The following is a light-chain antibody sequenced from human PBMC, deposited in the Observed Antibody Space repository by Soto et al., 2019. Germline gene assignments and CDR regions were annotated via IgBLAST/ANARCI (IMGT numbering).Light chain of an antibody. CDR1: SSDVGGYNY. V-gene: IGLV2-14*01. CDR3: SSYTSSSTLDYV. CDR2: DVS. J-gene: IGLJ1*01. Sequence: QSVLTQPAFVSGSPGQSITISCTGTSSDVGGYNYVSWYQQHPGKAPKLMIYDVSNRPSGVSNRFSGSKSGNTASLTISGLQAEDEADYYCSSYTSSSTLDYVFGTGTKLTVL.